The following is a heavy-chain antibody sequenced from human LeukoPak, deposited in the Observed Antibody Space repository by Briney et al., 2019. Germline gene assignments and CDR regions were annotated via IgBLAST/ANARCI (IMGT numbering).Heavy chain of an antibody. V-gene: IGHV3-74*01. CDR1: GFGFSNYW. CDR3: ARDGVEFYNWFDP. D-gene: IGHD2-21*01. Sequence: PGGSLRLSCAASGFGFSNYWMHWVRQAPGKGLVWVSRINSDGSSTTYADSVKGRFTISRDNAKNTLYLQVNSLRAEDTAVYYCARDGVEFYNWFDPWGQGTLVTVSS. CDR2: INSDGSST. J-gene: IGHJ5*02.